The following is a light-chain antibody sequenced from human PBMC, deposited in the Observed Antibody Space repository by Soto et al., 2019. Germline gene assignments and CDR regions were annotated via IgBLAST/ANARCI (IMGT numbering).Light chain of an antibody. J-gene: IGLJ2*01. Sequence: QAVVTQPPSVSGAPGQRVTISCTGSGSSIGAGYDVHWYQQLPGTAPKLLIYANNNRPSGVPDRFSGSKSGTSASLAITGRQAEDEADYYCQSYDNSLSGVVFGGGTKLTVL. CDR2: ANN. CDR3: QSYDNSLSGVV. CDR1: GSSIGAGYD. V-gene: IGLV1-40*01.